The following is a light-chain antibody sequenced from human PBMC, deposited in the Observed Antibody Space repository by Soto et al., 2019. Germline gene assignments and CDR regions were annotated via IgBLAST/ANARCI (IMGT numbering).Light chain of an antibody. V-gene: IGKV1-5*03. CDR1: QTISSW. Sequence: DIQMTQSPSTLSGSVGDRVTMTCRASQTISSWLAWYQQKPGKAPKLLIYKASTLKSGVPSRFSGSGSGTEFTLTISSLQPDDFATYYCQHYSSYSEAFGQGTKVDIK. J-gene: IGKJ1*01. CDR3: QHYSSYSEA. CDR2: KAS.